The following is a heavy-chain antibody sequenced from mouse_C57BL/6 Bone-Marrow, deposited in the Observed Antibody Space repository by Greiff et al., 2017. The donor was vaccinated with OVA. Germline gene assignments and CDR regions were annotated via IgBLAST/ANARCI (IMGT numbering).Heavy chain of an antibody. V-gene: IGHV1-63*01. J-gene: IGHJ4*01. CDR3: ARIWPFYAMDY. CDR1: GYTFTNYW. CDR2: IYPGGGYT. Sequence: QVQLQQSGAELVRPGPSVKMSCKASGYTFTNYWIGWAKQRPGHGLEWIGDIYPGGGYTNYNEKFKGKATLTADKSSSTAYMQFSSLTSEDSAIYYCARIWPFYAMDYWGQGTSVTVSS.